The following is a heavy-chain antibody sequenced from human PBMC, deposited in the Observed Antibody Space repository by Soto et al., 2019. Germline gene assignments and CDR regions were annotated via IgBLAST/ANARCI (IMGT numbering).Heavy chain of an antibody. CDR3: AAQRGGGGY. CDR1: GFTVSNNY. CDR2: IYSGGYT. J-gene: IGHJ4*02. D-gene: IGHD6-25*01. V-gene: IGHV3-53*01. Sequence: EVQLVESGGGLIQPGGSLRLSCAVSGFTVSNNYMSWVRQAPGKGLEGVSVIYSGGYTAYGDSVKGRFTISRDNSNNTLNLKMKPLRAADPAVYYGAAQRGGGGYWGQGTLVTVSS.